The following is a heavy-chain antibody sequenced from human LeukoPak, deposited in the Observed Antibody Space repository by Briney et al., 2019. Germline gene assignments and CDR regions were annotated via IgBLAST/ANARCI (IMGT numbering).Heavy chain of an antibody. V-gene: IGHV4-59*12. CDR2: IYYSGST. CDR3: ASIGRYSSSGFDY. Sequence: SETLSLTCTVSGGSISSYYWSWIRQPPGKGLEWIGYIYYSGSTNYNPSLKSRVTISVDTSKNQFSLKLSSVTAADTAVYYCASIGRYSSSGFDYWGQGTLVTVSS. D-gene: IGHD6-19*01. CDR1: GGSISSYY. J-gene: IGHJ4*02.